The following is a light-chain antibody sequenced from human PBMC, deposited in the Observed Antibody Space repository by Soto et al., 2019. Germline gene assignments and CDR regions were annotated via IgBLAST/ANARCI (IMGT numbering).Light chain of an antibody. V-gene: IGKV1-5*03. Sequence: EIQMSQSPSTLSGSIGYRVTITCRASQTISSWLAWYQQKPGKAPKLLIYKASTLKSGVPSRFSGSGSGTEFTLTISSLQPDDFATYYCQHYNSHSEAFGQGTKVDIK. CDR1: QTISSW. J-gene: IGKJ1*01. CDR3: QHYNSHSEA. CDR2: KAS.